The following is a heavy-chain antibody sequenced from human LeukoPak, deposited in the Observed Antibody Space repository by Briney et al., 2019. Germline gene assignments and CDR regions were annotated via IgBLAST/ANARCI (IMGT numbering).Heavy chain of an antibody. CDR1: GFTFSSYT. V-gene: IGHV3-21*01. D-gene: IGHD6-13*01. J-gene: IGHJ4*02. Sequence: GGSLRLSCAASGFTFSSYTMNWVRQAPGKGLEWVSSISGSSRHKYYADSVKGRFTISRDNAKNSLYLQMNSLRAKDTAVYYCAGTANFAAGYYIDYWGQGTLVTVPS. CDR3: AGTANFAAGYYIDY. CDR2: ISGSSRHK.